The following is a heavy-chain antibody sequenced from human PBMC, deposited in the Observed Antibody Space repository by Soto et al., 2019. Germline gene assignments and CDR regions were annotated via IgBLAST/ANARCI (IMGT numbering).Heavy chain of an antibody. J-gene: IGHJ6*02. D-gene: IGHD3-10*01. V-gene: IGHV3-23*01. CDR3: AKDMRGSGSYYIYGMDV. Sequence: ETLSLTCTVSGGSISSYYWSWVRQAPGKGLEWVSTISASGGSTYHADSVKGRFTISRDNSKNTLYLQMNSLRDEDTAAYYCAKDMRGSGSYYIYGMDVWGQGTTVTVSS. CDR1: GGSISSYY. CDR2: ISASGGST.